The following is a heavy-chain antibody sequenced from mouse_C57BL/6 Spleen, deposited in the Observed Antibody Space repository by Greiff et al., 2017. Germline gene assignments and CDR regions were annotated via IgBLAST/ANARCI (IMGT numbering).Heavy chain of an antibody. Sequence: EVKLMESGGGLVKPGGSLKLSCAASGFTFSSYAMSWVRQTPEKRLEWVATISDGGSYTYYPDNVKGRFTISRDNAKNNLYLQMSHLKSEDTAMXYCARDLVITTVVASYWFAYWGQGTLVTVSA. V-gene: IGHV5-4*01. CDR2: ISDGGSYT. J-gene: IGHJ3*01. CDR1: GFTFSSYA. CDR3: ARDLVITTVVASYWFAY. D-gene: IGHD1-1*01.